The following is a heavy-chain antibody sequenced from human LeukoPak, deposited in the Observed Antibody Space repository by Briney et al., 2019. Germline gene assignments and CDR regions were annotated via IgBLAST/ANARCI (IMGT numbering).Heavy chain of an antibody. V-gene: IGHV4-4*07. CDR2: IYTSGST. CDR3: ARSPRNPGQYYFDY. J-gene: IGHJ4*02. Sequence: SETLSLTCTVSGGSISSYYWSWIRQPAGKGLEWIGRIYTSGSTNYNPSLKSRVTMSVDTSKNRFSLKLSSVTAADTAVYYCARSPRNPGQYYFDYWGQGTLVTVSS. CDR1: GGSISSYY.